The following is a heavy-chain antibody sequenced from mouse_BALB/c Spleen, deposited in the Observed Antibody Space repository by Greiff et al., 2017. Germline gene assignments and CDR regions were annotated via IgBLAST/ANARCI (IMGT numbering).Heavy chain of an antibody. V-gene: IGHV5-17*02. CDR2: ISSGSSTI. Sequence: EVKLQESGGGLVQPGGSRKLSCAASGFTFSSFGMHWVRQAPEKGLEWVAYISSGSSTIYYADTVKGRFTISRDNPKNTLFLQMTSLRSEDTAMYYCARDYGFAYWGQGTLVTVSA. J-gene: IGHJ3*01. CDR1: GFTFSSFG. D-gene: IGHD1-1*01. CDR3: ARDYGFAY.